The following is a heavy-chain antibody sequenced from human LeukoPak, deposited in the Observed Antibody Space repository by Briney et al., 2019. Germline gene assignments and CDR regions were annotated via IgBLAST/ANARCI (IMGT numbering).Heavy chain of an antibody. Sequence: SETLSLTCTVSGGSISSSSYYWGWIRQPPGKGLEWIGSIYYSGSTYYNPSLKSRVTISVDTSKNQFSLKLSSATAADTAVYYCARHAYDFWSGYYTYYFDYWGQGTLVTVSS. D-gene: IGHD3-3*01. CDR2: IYYSGST. CDR1: GGSISSSSYY. J-gene: IGHJ4*02. V-gene: IGHV4-39*01. CDR3: ARHAYDFWSGYYTYYFDY.